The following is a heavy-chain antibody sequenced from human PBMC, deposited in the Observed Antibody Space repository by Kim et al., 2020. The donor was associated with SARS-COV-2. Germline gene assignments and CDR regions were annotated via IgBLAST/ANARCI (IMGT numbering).Heavy chain of an antibody. D-gene: IGHD6-6*01. CDR3: AKGGSELVGPCDY. Sequence: YADSVKGRFTISRDNSKNSLYLQMNRLRTEDTALYYCAKGGSELVGPCDYWGQGTLVTVSS. J-gene: IGHJ4*02. V-gene: IGHV3-43*01.